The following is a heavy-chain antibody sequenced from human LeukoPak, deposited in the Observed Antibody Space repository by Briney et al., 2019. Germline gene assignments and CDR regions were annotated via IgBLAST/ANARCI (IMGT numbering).Heavy chain of an antibody. CDR3: AKDPIIRAWGHYFDY. V-gene: IGHV3-23*01. J-gene: IGHJ4*02. CDR2: ISGSGGST. D-gene: IGHD5-24*01. Sequence: AGGSLRLSCAASGFTFSSYAMSWVRQAPGKGLEWVSAISGSGGSTYYADSVKGRFTISRDNSKNTLYLQMNSLRAEDTAVYYCAKDPIIRAWGHYFDYWGQGTLVTVSS. CDR1: GFTFSSYA.